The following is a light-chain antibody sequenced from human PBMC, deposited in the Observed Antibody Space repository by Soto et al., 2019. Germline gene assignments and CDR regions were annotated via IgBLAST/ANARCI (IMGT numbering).Light chain of an antibody. Sequence: EIVLTQSPSTLSVSLGDRVTITCRASQSITTWLAWYQQKSGQAPRLLIYDASSMATGVPARFSGSGSGTDFTLTISSLEPEDFAAYYCQQCSNWPPFGRGTKVDIK. V-gene: IGKV3-11*01. CDR3: QQCSNWPP. CDR1: QSITTW. J-gene: IGKJ4*01. CDR2: DAS.